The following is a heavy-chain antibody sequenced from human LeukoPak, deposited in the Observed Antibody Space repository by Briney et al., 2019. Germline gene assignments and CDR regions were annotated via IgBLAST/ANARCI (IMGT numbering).Heavy chain of an antibody. CDR3: ARAMPCISTICYRFDY. V-gene: IGHV3-23*01. D-gene: IGHD2-2*01. J-gene: IGHJ4*02. CDR2: ISASGGST. CDR1: GFTFSSYA. Sequence: GGSLRLSCATSGFTFSSYAMSWVRQTPGKGLEWVSAISASGGSTDYADSVKGRFTISRDISKNTLSLQMNSLRAEDTALYYCARAMPCISTICYRFDYWGQGALVTVS.